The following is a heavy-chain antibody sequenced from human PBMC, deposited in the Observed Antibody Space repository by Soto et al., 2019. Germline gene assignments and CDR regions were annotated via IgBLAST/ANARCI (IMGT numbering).Heavy chain of an antibody. Sequence: GGSLRLSCAASGFTFSDYAMHWVRQAPGKGLEYVAAINSNGGGTYYATSVKGRFIISRDNSKNTLYLQMGSLRAEDMAVYYCARDGDYALVVALDYWGQGTLVTVSS. CDR3: ARDGDYALVVALDY. J-gene: IGHJ4*02. D-gene: IGHD3-22*01. CDR1: GFTFSDYA. CDR2: INSNGGGT. V-gene: IGHV3-64*01.